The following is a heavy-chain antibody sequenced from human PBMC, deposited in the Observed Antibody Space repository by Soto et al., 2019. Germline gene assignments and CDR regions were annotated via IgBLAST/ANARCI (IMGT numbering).Heavy chain of an antibody. V-gene: IGHV1-46*01. CDR3: ARDLEY. CDR2: FNPSGGRT. Sequence: QVQLVQSGTEGKKPGASVKVSCKASEDTFSTYNIHWVRQAPGQGLEWMGIFNPSGGRTTYAQRFQGRVTMTRDTSTSTVYMELSSLRSEDTAVYYCARDLEYWGQGTLVTVSS. J-gene: IGHJ4*02. CDR1: EDTFSTYN.